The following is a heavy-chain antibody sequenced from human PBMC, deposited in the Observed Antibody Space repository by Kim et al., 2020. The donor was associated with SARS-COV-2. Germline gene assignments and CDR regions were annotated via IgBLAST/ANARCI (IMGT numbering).Heavy chain of an antibody. CDR1: GFTFSSYS. CDR2: ISSSSSYI. V-gene: IGHV3-21*01. CDR3: ARDSIGYSYYDFWSGSYFDY. D-gene: IGHD3-3*01. Sequence: GGSLRLSCAASGFTFSSYSMNWVRQAPGKGLEWVSSISSSSSYIYYADSVKGRFTISRDNAKNSLYLQMNSLRAEDTAVYYCARDSIGYSYYDFWSGSYFDYWGQGTLVTVSS. J-gene: IGHJ4*02.